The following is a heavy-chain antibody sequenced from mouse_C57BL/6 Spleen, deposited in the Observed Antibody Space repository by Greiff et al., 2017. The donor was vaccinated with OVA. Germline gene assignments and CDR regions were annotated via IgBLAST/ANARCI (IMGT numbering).Heavy chain of an antibody. D-gene: IGHD1-1*01. CDR2: ISYDGSN. V-gene: IGHV3-6*01. Sequence: ESGPGLVKPSQSLSLTCSVTGYSITSGYYWNWIRQFPGNKLEWMGYISYDGSNNYNPSLKNRISITRDTSKNQFFLKLNSVTTEDTATYYCARDSPITTVVAGGAMDYWGQGTSVTVSS. CDR3: ARDSPITTVVAGGAMDY. CDR1: GYSITSGYY. J-gene: IGHJ4*01.